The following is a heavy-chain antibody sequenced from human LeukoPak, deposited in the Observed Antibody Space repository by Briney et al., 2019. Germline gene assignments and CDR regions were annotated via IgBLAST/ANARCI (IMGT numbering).Heavy chain of an antibody. D-gene: IGHD3-3*01. CDR2: ISYDGSNK. J-gene: IGHJ4*02. CDR1: GFTFSSYG. Sequence: GRSLRLSCAASGFTFSSYGMHWVRQAPGKGLEWVAVISYDGSNKYYADSVKGRFTISRDNSKNTLYLQMNSLRAEDTAVYYRARGVGYYDFWSGYDYWGQGTLVTVSS. CDR3: ARGVGYYDFWSGYDY. V-gene: IGHV3-30*03.